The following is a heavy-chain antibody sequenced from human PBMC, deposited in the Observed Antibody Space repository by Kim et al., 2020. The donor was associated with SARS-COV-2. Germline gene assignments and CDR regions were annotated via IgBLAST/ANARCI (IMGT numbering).Heavy chain of an antibody. Sequence: GESLKISCKGSGYSFTSYWIGWVRQMPGKGLEWMGIIYPGDSDTRYSPSFQGQVTISADKSISTAYLQWSSLKASDTAMYYCARHGSSGWYRDYYYGMDVWGQGTTVTVSS. CDR1: GYSFTSYW. CDR2: IYPGDSDT. D-gene: IGHD6-19*01. J-gene: IGHJ6*02. CDR3: ARHGSSGWYRDYYYGMDV. V-gene: IGHV5-51*01.